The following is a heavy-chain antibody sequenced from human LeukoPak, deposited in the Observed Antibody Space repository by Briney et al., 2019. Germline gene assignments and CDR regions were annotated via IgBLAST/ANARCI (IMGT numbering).Heavy chain of an antibody. CDR2: IIPIFGTA. J-gene: IGHJ4*02. D-gene: IGHD2-15*01. CDR3: VLGCSGGSCYPYYFDY. V-gene: IGHV1-69*13. CDR1: GYTFTVYY. Sequence: ASVNVSCKASGYTFTVYYMHWVRQAPGQGLEWMGGIIPIFGTANYAQKFQGRVTITADESTSTAYMELSSLRSEDTAVYYCVLGCSGGSCYPYYFDYWGQGTLVTVSS.